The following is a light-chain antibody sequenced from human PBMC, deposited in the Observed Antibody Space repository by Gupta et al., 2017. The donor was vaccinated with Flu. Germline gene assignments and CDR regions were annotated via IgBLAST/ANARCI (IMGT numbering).Light chain of an antibody. CDR1: QSVSRY. Sequence: SSLSASIGDRVTITCRASQSVSRYLSWYQHKPGKAPRLLIYAASSMQSGVPSRFSGNGSGTDFTLTISNLQPEDLATYYCQQSYYCPLFSFGHGTKVDI. CDR2: AAS. CDR3: QQSYYCPLFS. J-gene: IGKJ3*01. V-gene: IGKV1-39*01.